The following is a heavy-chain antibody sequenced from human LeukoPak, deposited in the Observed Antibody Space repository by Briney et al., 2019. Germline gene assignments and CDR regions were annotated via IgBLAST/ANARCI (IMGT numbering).Heavy chain of an antibody. J-gene: IGHJ2*01. Sequence: QAGGSLRLSCAASGFTFSSYAMSWVRQAPGKGLEWVSAISGSGGSTYYADSVKGRFTISRDNSKNTLYLQMNSLRAEDTAVYYCAKDLTTVYCSSTSCHPSKGYFDLWGRGTLVTISS. V-gene: IGHV3-23*01. CDR1: GFTFSSYA. D-gene: IGHD2-2*01. CDR2: ISGSGGST. CDR3: AKDLTTVYCSSTSCHPSKGYFDL.